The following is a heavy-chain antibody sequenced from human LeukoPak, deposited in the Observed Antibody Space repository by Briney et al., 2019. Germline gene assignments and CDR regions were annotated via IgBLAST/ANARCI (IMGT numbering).Heavy chain of an antibody. J-gene: IGHJ4*02. CDR1: GFTVSDYY. V-gene: IGHV3-11*04. Sequence: GGSLRLSCAASGFTVSDYYMTWIRQAPGKGLDWVSYISFSGSTIYYADSVKGRFIISRDTAKNSLYLQMNSLRVEDTAVYYCARCTTGRTFGSLREIKRSREIDYWGQGTLVTVSS. CDR2: ISFSGSTI. D-gene: IGHD1-1*01. CDR3: ARCTTGRTFGSLREIKRSREIDY.